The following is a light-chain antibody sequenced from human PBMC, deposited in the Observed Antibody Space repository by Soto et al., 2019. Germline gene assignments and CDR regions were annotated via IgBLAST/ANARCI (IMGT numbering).Light chain of an antibody. CDR3: QQSSHAPLS. Sequence: EIVLTQSPGTLSLSPGESATLSCRASQTVTNNYLAWFQQKPGLTPRLLIYDAFNRATGIPDRFSGSGSGTDFTLTISRLEPEDFAVYFCQQSSHAPLSFGGGTKVEI. J-gene: IGKJ4*01. CDR1: QTVTNNY. V-gene: IGKV3-20*01. CDR2: DAF.